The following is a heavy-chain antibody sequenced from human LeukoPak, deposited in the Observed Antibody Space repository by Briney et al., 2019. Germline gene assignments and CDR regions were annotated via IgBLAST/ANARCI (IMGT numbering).Heavy chain of an antibody. Sequence: SQTLSLTCTVSGGSISSGTYYWSWIRQPAGKGLGWIGRMDISGTTNYNPSLTSRVTIPVDTSKNQFSLRLNSVTAADTAVYYCARGRSGSYYFDYWGQGTLVTVSS. D-gene: IGHD1-26*01. J-gene: IGHJ4*02. CDR3: ARGRSGSYYFDY. V-gene: IGHV4-61*02. CDR1: GGSISSGTYY. CDR2: MDISGTT.